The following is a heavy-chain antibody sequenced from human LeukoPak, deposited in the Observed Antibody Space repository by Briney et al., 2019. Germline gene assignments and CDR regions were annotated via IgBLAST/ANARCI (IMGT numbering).Heavy chain of an antibody. CDR2: ISGSGGST. Sequence: GGSLRLSCAASGFTFSSYAMSWVRQAPGKGLEWVSAISGSGGSTYYADSVKGRFSISRDNSKNTLYLQMNSLRAEDTAVYYCAKTLVRGVIEPSRAFDIWGQGTMVTVSS. J-gene: IGHJ3*02. D-gene: IGHD3-10*01. CDR3: AKTLVRGVIEPSRAFDI. CDR1: GFTFSSYA. V-gene: IGHV3-23*01.